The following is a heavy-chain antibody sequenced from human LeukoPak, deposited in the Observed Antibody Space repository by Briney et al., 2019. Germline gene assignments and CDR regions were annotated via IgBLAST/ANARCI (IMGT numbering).Heavy chain of an antibody. CDR1: GFTFSSYG. CDR3: AKDPYYYDSSDYLRDVRGYFDL. J-gene: IGHJ2*01. CDR2: LWFDGSNT. D-gene: IGHD3-22*01. Sequence: PGGSLRLSCAASGFTFSSYGMHWVRRAPGKGLEWVAVLWFDGSNTYYADSVKGRFTISRDNSKNTLYLQMNSLRAEDTAVYYCAKDPYYYDSSDYLRDVRGYFDLWGRGTLVTVSS. V-gene: IGHV3-33*06.